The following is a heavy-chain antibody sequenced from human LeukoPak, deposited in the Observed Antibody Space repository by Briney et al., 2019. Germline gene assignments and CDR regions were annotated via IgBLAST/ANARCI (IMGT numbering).Heavy chain of an antibody. V-gene: IGHV3-48*01. Sequence: GGSLRLSCAASGFTFSSYSMNWVRQAPGKGLEWVSYISSSSSTIYYADSVKGRFTISRDNAKNSLYLQMNSLRAEDTAVYYCARMLAVAGPNLSYYYYYMDVWGKGTTVTVSS. J-gene: IGHJ6*03. CDR1: GFTFSSYS. CDR3: ARMLAVAGPNLSYYYYYMDV. D-gene: IGHD6-19*01. CDR2: ISSSSSTI.